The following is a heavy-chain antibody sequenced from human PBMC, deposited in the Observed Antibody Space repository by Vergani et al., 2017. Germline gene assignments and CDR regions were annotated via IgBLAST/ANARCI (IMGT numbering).Heavy chain of an antibody. D-gene: IGHD6-6*01. CDR2: IDPSDSYT. Sequence: EVQLVQSGAEVKKPGESLRISCKGSGYRFTDYWITWVRQMPGKGLEWMGRIDPSDSYTTYSPSFQGHVTISGDNSISTAYLQWSSLKASYTAIYYCARRSAARPGDYWGQGTLVTVSS. V-gene: IGHV5-10-1*03. CDR3: ARRSAARPGDY. CDR1: GYRFTDYW. J-gene: IGHJ4*02.